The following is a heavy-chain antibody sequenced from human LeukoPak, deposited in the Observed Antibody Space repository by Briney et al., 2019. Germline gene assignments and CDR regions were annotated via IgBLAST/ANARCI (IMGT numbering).Heavy chain of an antibody. CDR3: ARADIVVVVAANYYYMDV. Sequence: PGGSLRLSCAASGFTFSFYSMNWVRQAPGKGLEWVSYITSSSSTIYYADSVMGRFTISRDNAKNSLYLQMNSLRAEDTALYYCARADIVVVVAANYYYMDVWGKGTTVTVSS. V-gene: IGHV3-48*04. D-gene: IGHD2-15*01. CDR2: ITSSSSTI. J-gene: IGHJ6*03. CDR1: GFTFSFYS.